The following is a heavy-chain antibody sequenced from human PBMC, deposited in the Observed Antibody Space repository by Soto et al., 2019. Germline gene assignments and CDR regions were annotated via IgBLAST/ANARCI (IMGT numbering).Heavy chain of an antibody. CDR2: ISIDGSRT. CDR3: AKGGQSGFWSGYYLDV. D-gene: IGHD3-3*01. Sequence: LRLSCAASGFTFSSYWMHWVRQAPGKGLVWVSRISIDGSRTNYADSVKGRFTISRDSAKNTLYLQMNGLRAEDTAVYYCAKGGQSGFWSGYYLDVWGQGTTVTVSS. V-gene: IGHV3-74*01. CDR1: GFTFSSYW. J-gene: IGHJ6*02.